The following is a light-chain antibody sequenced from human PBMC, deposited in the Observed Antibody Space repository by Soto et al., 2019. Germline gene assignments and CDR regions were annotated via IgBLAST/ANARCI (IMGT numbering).Light chain of an antibody. Sequence: DIQMTQSPSSLSASVGDRVTITCRPGQDIKSFLNWYQQKPGKAPHLLIYGASRLQSGVPSRFSGSGSGTHFTLTITSLQPEDSASYVCQQTYASPWTFGQGTTV. CDR1: QDIKSF. V-gene: IGKV1-39*01. CDR2: GAS. CDR3: QQTYASPWT. J-gene: IGKJ1*01.